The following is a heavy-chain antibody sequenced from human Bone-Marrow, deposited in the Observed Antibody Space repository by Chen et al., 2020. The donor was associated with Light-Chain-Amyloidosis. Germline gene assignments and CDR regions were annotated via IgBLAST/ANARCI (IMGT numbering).Heavy chain of an antibody. CDR1: GFTFEDSA. V-gene: IGHV3-9*01. J-gene: IGHJ4*02. CDR2: ISWNSYSI. Sequence: EVQLVESGGGSVQPGRSLRLSCAASGFTFEDSAMHWVRQAPGKGLEWVAGISWNSYSIAYADSVKGRFTLFRDNAKNSLFLQMNSLRAEDTALYYCAKDVGPGTTRYFEDWGQGTLVTVSS. D-gene: IGHD1-7*01. CDR3: AKDVGPGTTRYFED.